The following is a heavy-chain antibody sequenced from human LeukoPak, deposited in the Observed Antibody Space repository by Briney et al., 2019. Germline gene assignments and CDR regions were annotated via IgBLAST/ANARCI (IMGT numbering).Heavy chain of an antibody. V-gene: IGHV3-23*01. Sequence: PGGSLRLSCAASGFTFSDYWMSWVRQAPGKGLEWVSGISPSGGITYYTDSVKGRFTISRDNSKNTVSLQMNSLRGEDTALYYCAKADYSGSYYTALIYYYYMDVWGKGTTVTVSS. D-gene: IGHD1-26*01. CDR3: AKADYSGSYYTALIYYYYMDV. J-gene: IGHJ6*03. CDR1: GFTFSDYW. CDR2: ISPSGGIT.